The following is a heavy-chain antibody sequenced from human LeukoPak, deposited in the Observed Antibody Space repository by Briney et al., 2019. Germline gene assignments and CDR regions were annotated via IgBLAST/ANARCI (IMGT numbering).Heavy chain of an antibody. J-gene: IGHJ4*02. CDR3: ARDQGGTVDY. V-gene: IGHV4-59*01. D-gene: IGHD3-16*01. CDR1: GGSISSYY. CDR2: IYYSGST. Sequence: SETLSLTCTVSGGSISSYYWSWIRQPPGKRLEWIGYIYYSGSTNHNPSLKSRVTISVDTSKNQFSLKLGSVTAADTAVYYCARDQGGTVDYWGQGTLVTVSS.